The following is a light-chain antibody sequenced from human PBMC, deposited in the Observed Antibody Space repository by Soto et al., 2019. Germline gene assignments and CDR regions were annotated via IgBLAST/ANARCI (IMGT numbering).Light chain of an antibody. CDR1: QSVSSSY. CDR3: QQYGSSPPMYT. CDR2: GAS. V-gene: IGKV3-20*01. Sequence: EIVLTQSPGTLSLSPGERATLSCRASQSVSSSYLAWYQQKPGQAPRLLIYGASSRATGIPDRFSGSGSGTGFTLTICRLEPEDFAVYYCQQYGSSPPMYTFGQGTKLEIK. J-gene: IGKJ2*01.